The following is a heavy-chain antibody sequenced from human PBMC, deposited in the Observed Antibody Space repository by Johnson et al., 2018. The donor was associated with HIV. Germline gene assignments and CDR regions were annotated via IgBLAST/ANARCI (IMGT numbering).Heavy chain of an antibody. CDR3: AKDRSVAGLYDAFDI. CDR1: GFTFSSYW. Sequence: QVQLVESGGGLVQPGGSLRLSCAASGFTFSSYWMHWVRQAPGKGLEWVSVIYSGGSTYYADSVKGSFIISRDNSRNTLYLQMNSLRAEDTAIYYCAKDRSVAGLYDAFDIWGQGTMVTVSS. D-gene: IGHD6-19*01. J-gene: IGHJ3*02. V-gene: IGHV3-NL1*01. CDR2: IYSGGST.